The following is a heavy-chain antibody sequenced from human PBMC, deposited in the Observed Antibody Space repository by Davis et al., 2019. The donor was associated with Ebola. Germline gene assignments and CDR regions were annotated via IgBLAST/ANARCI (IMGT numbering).Heavy chain of an antibody. V-gene: IGHV3-33*08. CDR1: GFTISTYA. CDR3: ARRILYYSGGMDV. Sequence: GESLKISCAASGFTISTYAMHWVRQAPGKGLKWVAVIWYDGSNKYYADSVKGRFTISRDNAKSSLYLQMNSLRAEDTAVYHCARRILYYSGGMDVWGQGTTVTVSS. J-gene: IGHJ6*02. CDR2: IWYDGSNK. D-gene: IGHD2-8*01.